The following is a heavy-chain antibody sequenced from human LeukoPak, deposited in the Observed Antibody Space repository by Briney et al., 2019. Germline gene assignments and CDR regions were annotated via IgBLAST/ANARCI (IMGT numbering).Heavy chain of an antibody. CDR2: ISGSGGST. V-gene: IGHV3-23*01. CDR3: AKVDGLRDSSGYYGRPGDY. J-gene: IGHJ4*02. CDR1: GFTFSSYA. Sequence: GGSLRLSCAASGFTFSSYAMSWVRQAPGKGLEWVSAISGSGGSTYYADSVKGRFTISRDNSKNTLYLQMNSLRAEDTAVYYCAKVDGLRDSSGYYGRPGDYWGQGTLVTVSS. D-gene: IGHD3-22*01.